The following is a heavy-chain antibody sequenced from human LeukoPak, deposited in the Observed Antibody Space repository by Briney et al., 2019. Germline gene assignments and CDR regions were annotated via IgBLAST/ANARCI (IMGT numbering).Heavy chain of an antibody. V-gene: IGHV4-39*01. J-gene: IGHJ3*02. D-gene: IGHD3-22*01. CDR1: GGSISSSSYY. CDR3: ARGSSGPFDI. Sequence: SETLSLTCTVSGGSISSSSYYWGWIRQPPGKGLEWIASIYYSGSTYYNPSLKSRVTISVDTSKNQFSLKLSSVTAADTAVYYCARGSSGPFDIWGQGTMVTVSS. CDR2: IYYSGST.